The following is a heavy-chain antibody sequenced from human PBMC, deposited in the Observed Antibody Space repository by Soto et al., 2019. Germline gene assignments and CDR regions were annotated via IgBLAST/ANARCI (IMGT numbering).Heavy chain of an antibody. CDR3: ARPCDLRDGYNFYY. CDR1: GYTFTSFY. Sequence: GASVKVSCKTSGYTFTSFYIHWVRQAPGQGPEWMGVINPSAGSTSNAQKFQGRVAMTRDTSTSTVYMELSSLRSEDTAVYYCARPCDLRDGYNFYYWGQGTQVTVSS. V-gene: IGHV1-46*03. CDR2: INPSAGST. D-gene: IGHD5-12*01. J-gene: IGHJ4*02.